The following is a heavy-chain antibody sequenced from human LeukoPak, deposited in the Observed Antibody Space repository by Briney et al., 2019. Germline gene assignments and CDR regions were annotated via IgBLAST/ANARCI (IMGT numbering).Heavy chain of an antibody. CDR1: GFTFSSYG. Sequence: GALRLSCAASGFTFSSYGMSWVRQAPGKGLEWVSAFSGGGSSTFYADSVKGRFTISRDNSKNTLYLQMNSLKTEDTALYFCTTSYSDNSWYDWFGPWGQGTLVTVSS. CDR2: FSGGGSST. V-gene: IGHV3-23*01. J-gene: IGHJ5*02. D-gene: IGHD6-13*01. CDR3: TTSYSDNSWYDWFGP.